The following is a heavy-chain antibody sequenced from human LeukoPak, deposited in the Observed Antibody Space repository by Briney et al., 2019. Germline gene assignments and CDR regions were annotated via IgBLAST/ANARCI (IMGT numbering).Heavy chain of an antibody. CDR3: ARRYSSSGNWFDP. J-gene: IGHJ5*02. Sequence: GGSLRLSCAASGFTVSSNYMSWVRQAPGKGLEWVSVIYSGGSTYYADSVKGRFTISRDNSKNTLYLQMNSLRAEDTAVYYCARRYSSSGNWFDPWGQGTLVTVSS. CDR1: GFTVSSNY. CDR2: IYSGGST. V-gene: IGHV3-66*01. D-gene: IGHD6-13*01.